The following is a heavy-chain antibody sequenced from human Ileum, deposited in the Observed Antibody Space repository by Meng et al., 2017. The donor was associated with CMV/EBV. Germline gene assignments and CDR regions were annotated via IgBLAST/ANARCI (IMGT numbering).Heavy chain of an antibody. J-gene: IGHJ4*02. CDR2: INHRGST. Sequence: YWSWIRQPPGKGLEWIGEINHRGSTNDNPSLKSRVTISVDTSKNQFSLKLSSVTAADTAVYYCARGGLRYCSSTSCYTSRVWRDFDYWGQGTLVTVSS. V-gene: IGHV4-34*01. D-gene: IGHD2-2*02. CDR1: Y. CDR3: ARGGLRYCSSTSCYTSRVWRDFDY.